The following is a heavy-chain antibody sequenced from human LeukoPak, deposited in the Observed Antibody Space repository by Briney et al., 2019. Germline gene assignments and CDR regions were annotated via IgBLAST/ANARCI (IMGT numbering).Heavy chain of an antibody. CDR2: IRYDGSNK. CDR1: GFTFSSYG. Sequence: QPGRSLRLSCAASGFTFSSYGMHWVRQAPGKGLEWVAFIRYDGSNKYYADSVKGRFTISRDNSKNTLYLQMNSLRAEDTAVYYCAKDYSKTSYYGSGTYYRPNWFDPWGQGTLVTVSS. D-gene: IGHD3-10*01. CDR3: AKDYSKTSYYGSGTYYRPNWFDP. J-gene: IGHJ5*02. V-gene: IGHV3-30*02.